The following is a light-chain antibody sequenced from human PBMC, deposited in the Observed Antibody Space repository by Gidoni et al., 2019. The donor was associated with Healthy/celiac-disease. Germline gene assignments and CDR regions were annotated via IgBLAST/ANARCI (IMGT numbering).Light chain of an antibody. V-gene: IGKV1-8*01. CDR3: QQYYSYPQT. Sequence: AIRMTQSPSSFSASTGDRVTITCRARQGISSYLALYQQKPGKAPKLLIYAASTVQSGVPSRFSGSGSGTDFTLTISCLQSEDFATYYCQQYYSYPQTFGQGTKVEIK. J-gene: IGKJ1*01. CDR1: QGISSY. CDR2: AAS.